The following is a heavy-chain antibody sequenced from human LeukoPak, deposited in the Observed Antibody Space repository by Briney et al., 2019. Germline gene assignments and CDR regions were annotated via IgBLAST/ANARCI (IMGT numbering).Heavy chain of an antibody. CDR2: IWYDGSNK. D-gene: IGHD1-7*01. J-gene: IGHJ4*02. V-gene: IGHV3-33*06. Sequence: RSLRLSCAASGFTFSSYGMHWVRQAPGKGLEWVAVIWYDGSNKYYADSVKGRFTISRDNSKNTLYLQMNSLRAEDTAVYYCAKDSAGTTSYFDYWGQGTLVTVSS. CDR1: GFTFSSYG. CDR3: AKDSAGTTSYFDY.